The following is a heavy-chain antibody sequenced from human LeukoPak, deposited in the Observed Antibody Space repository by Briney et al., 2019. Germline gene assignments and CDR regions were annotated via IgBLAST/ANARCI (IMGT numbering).Heavy chain of an antibody. Sequence: PGTSLRLSCAASGFTFSDYAMHWVRQAPGKGLEWVAVISYDGSTEYYADSVKGRFTLSRDNAKNTLYIQLNTLRAEDTAVYFCARVRFYDYVWGDYRFYGMDVWDQGTTVTVSS. CDR3: ARVRFYDYVWGDYRFYGMDV. V-gene: IGHV3-30*14. D-gene: IGHD3-16*02. J-gene: IGHJ6*02. CDR1: GFTFSDYA. CDR2: ISYDGSTE.